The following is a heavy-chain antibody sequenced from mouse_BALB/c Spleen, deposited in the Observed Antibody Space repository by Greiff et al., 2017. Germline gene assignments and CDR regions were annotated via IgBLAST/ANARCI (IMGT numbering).Heavy chain of an antibody. CDR3: TAIYYGSFAY. D-gene: IGHD2-1*01. Sequence: QVQLKESGAELVKPGASVKLSCKASGYTFTSYYMYWVKQRPGQGLEWIGEINPSNGGTNFNEKFKSKATLTVDKSSSTAYMQLSSLTSEDSAVYYCTAIYYGSFAYWGQGTLVTVSA. CDR2: INPSNGGT. CDR1: GYTFTSYY. J-gene: IGHJ3*01. V-gene: IGHV1S81*02.